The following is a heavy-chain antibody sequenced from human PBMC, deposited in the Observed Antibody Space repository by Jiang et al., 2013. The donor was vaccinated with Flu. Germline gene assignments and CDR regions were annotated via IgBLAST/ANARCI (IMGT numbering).Heavy chain of an antibody. D-gene: IGHD4-23*01. CDR2: IYDNGNT. CDR3: ARGGGGSYRLNYFDY. V-gene: IGHV4-31*03. J-gene: IGHJ4*01. CDR1: GDSITSNGYY. Sequence: GSGLVKPSQTLSLSCTVSGDSITSNGYYWSWIRQHPGQGLEWVGYIYDNGNTYYNPSLKSRVAISLDTSKNQFSLKLTSVTAADTALYYCARGGGGSYRLNYFDYWGQGTLITVSS.